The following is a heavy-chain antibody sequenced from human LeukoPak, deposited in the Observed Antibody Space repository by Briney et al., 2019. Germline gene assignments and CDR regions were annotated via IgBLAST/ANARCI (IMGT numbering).Heavy chain of an antibody. CDR1: GGSISSYY. D-gene: IGHD3-3*01. CDR2: IYYSGST. V-gene: IGHV4-59*01. CDR3: ARGHYDFWSGYYRNYYYGMDV. J-gene: IGHJ6*02. Sequence: PSETLSLTCTVSGGSISSYYWSWIRQPPGKGLEWIGYIYYSGSTNYNPSLKSRVTTSVDTSKNQFSLKLSSVTAADTAVYYCARGHYDFWSGYYRNYYYGMDVWGQGTTVTVSS.